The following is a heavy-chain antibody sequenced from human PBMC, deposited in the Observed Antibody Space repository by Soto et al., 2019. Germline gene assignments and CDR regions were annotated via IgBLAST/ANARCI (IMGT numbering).Heavy chain of an antibody. J-gene: IGHJ5*02. D-gene: IGHD6-13*01. CDR1: GFTFSSYS. V-gene: IGHV3-21*01. CDR2: ISSSSSYI. Sequence: GGSLRLSCAASGFTFSSYSMNWVRQAPGKGLEWVSSISSSSSYIYYADSVKGRFTISRDNAKNSLYLQMNSLRAEDTAVYYCARDPVLQQPILNNWFDPWGQGTLVTVSS. CDR3: ARDPVLQQPILNNWFDP.